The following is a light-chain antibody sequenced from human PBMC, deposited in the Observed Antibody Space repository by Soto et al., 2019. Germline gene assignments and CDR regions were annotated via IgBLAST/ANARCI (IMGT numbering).Light chain of an antibody. CDR3: SSYTSSSTLVL. CDR2: DVS. J-gene: IGLJ2*01. Sequence: QSALTQPASVSGSPGQSITLSCTGTSSDVGGYDSVSWYQQHPGKAPKLMIFDVSHRPSGVSNRFSGSKSGNTASLTISGLQAEDEADYHCSSYTSSSTLVLFGGGTKLTVL. V-gene: IGLV2-14*01. CDR1: SSDVGGYDS.